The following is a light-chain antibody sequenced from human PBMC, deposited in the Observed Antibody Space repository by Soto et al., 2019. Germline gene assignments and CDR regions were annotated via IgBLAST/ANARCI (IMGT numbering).Light chain of an antibody. Sequence: DIQLTQSPPFLSASVGDRVTITCRASQGISSFLAWFQQKPGKAPKLLIYGASTLQSGVPSRFSGSGSGTEFTLTISSLQPEDFATYYFLQLNDYPHTFGGGTKVEIK. CDR2: GAS. CDR1: QGISSF. V-gene: IGKV1-9*01. CDR3: LQLNDYPHT. J-gene: IGKJ4*01.